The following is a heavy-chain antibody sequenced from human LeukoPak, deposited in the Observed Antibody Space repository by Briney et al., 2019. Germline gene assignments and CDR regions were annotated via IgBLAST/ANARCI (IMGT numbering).Heavy chain of an antibody. V-gene: IGHV5-51*01. D-gene: IGHD2-15*01. CDR2: IYPGDSES. J-gene: IGHJ5*02. Sequence: NRGESLKISCKGSGYSFTSYWIGWVRQMPGKGLEWMGIIYPGDSESRYSPSFQGQVTISADKSISTAYLQWSSLKASDTAMYYCARVVADNWFDPWGQGTLVTVSS. CDR1: GYSFTSYW. CDR3: ARVVADNWFDP.